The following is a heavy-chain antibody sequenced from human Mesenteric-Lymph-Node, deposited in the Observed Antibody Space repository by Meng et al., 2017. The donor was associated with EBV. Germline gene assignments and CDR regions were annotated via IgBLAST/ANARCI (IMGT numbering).Heavy chain of an antibody. CDR1: GGSFSGYY. CDR3: ARRGKVGAGY. Sequence: QVQLQHVGAVLLKPSETLSFPCAVYGGSFSGYYWSWIRQPPGKGLEWIGEINHSGSTNYNPSLKSRVTISVDTSKNQFSLKLSSVTAADTAVYYCARRGKVGAGYWGQGTLVTVSS. D-gene: IGHD1-26*01. J-gene: IGHJ4*02. V-gene: IGHV4-34*01. CDR2: INHSGST.